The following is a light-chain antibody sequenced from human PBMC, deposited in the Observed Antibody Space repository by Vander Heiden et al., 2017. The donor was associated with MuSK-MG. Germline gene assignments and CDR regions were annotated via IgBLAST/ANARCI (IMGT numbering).Light chain of an antibody. Sequence: DIVMTQSPDSLAVSLGERATINCKSSQSVLYSSNNKNYLAWYQRKPGQPPKLLIYWASTRESGVPDRFSGSGSGTDFTLTISTLQAEDVAVYYCQQYYSTPQTFGQGTNLEIK. CDR1: QSVLYSSNNKNY. CDR2: WAS. V-gene: IGKV4-1*01. J-gene: IGKJ2*01. CDR3: QQYYSTPQT.